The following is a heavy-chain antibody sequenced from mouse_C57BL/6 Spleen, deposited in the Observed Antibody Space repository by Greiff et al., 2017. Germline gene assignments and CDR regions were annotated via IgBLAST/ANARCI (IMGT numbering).Heavy chain of an antibody. J-gene: IGHJ2*01. CDR1: GYTFTSYW. V-gene: IGHV1-59*01. CDR3: ARSLYYGSSYVPFDY. CDR2: IDPSDSYT. D-gene: IGHD1-1*01. Sequence: QVQLQPPGAELVRPGTSVKLSCKASGYTFTSYWMHWVKQRPGQGLEWIGVIDPSDSYTNYNQKFKGKATLTVDTSSSTAYMQLSSLTSEDSAVYYCARSLYYGSSYVPFDYWGQGTTLTVSS.